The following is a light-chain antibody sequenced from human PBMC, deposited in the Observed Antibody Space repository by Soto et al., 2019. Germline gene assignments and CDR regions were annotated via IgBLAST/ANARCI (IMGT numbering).Light chain of an antibody. CDR3: QQYNSS. CDR1: QSISNW. Sequence: DIQMTQSPSTLSASVGDRVTITCRASQSISNWLAWYQQKPGKAPKLLIYKASTLESGVPSRFSGSGSGTEFTLTITNLQPDDFATYYCQQYNSSFGQGTKLEIK. J-gene: IGKJ2*01. CDR2: KAS. V-gene: IGKV1-5*03.